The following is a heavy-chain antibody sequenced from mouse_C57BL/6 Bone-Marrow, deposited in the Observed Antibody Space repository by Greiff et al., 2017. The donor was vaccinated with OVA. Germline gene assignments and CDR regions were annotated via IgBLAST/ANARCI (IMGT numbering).Heavy chain of an antibody. V-gene: IGHV3-6*01. D-gene: IGHD2-4*01. Sequence: EVKLMESGPGLVKPSQSLSLTCSVTGYSITSGYYWNWIRQFPGNKLERMGYISYDGSNNYNPSLKNRISITRDTSKNQFFLKLNSVTTEDTATYYCARAGLRRANFDYWGQGTTLTVSS. J-gene: IGHJ2*01. CDR3: ARAGLRRANFDY. CDR2: ISYDGSN. CDR1: GYSITSGYY.